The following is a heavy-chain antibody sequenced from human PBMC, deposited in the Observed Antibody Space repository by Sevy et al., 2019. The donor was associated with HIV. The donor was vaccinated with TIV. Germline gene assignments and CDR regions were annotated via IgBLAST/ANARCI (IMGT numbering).Heavy chain of an antibody. J-gene: IGHJ6*02. CDR2: INTYNGNT. CDR3: ARDKSVQVIFGVDRYNYGMDV. CDR1: GYTLSSYG. Sequence: ASVKVSCKASGYTLSSYGISWVRQAPGQGLEWMGWINTYNGNTKYAQKLQGRITMTTDTATSTAYMEVRSLRSDDTAVYYCARDKSVQVIFGVDRYNYGMDVWGQGTTVTVSS. V-gene: IGHV1-18*01. D-gene: IGHD3-3*01.